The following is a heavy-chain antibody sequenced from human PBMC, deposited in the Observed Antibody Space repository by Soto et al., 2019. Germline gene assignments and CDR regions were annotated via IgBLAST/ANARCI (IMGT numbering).Heavy chain of an antibody. Sequence: RLSCAASGFTFSSYGMHWVRQAPGKGLEWVAVISYDGSNKYYADSVKGRFTISRDNSKNTLYLQMNSLRAEDTAVYYCAKEGWSSLRYGMDVWGQGTTVTVSS. CDR1: GFTFSSYG. V-gene: IGHV3-30*18. D-gene: IGHD6-13*01. CDR3: AKEGWSSLRYGMDV. J-gene: IGHJ6*02. CDR2: ISYDGSNK.